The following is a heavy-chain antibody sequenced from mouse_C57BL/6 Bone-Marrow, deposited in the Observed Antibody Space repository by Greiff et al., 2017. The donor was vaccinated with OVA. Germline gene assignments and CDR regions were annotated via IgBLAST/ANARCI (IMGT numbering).Heavy chain of an antibody. CDR3: ARDTTVEDY. Sequence: QVQLKQPGAELVRPGTSVKLSCKASGYTFTSYWMHWVKQRPGQGLEWIGVIDPSDSYSNYNQKFKGKATLTVDTSSSTAYMQLSSLTSEDSAVYYCARDTTVEDYWGQGTTLTVSS. V-gene: IGHV1-59*01. D-gene: IGHD1-1*01. CDR2: IDPSDSYS. J-gene: IGHJ2*01. CDR1: GYTFTSYW.